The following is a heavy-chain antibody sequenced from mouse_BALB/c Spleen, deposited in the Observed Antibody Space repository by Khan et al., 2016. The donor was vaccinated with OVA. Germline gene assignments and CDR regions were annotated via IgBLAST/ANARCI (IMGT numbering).Heavy chain of an antibody. CDR3: ARHYDHSPLDY. Sequence: EVELVESGGALVKPGGSLKLSCAAAGFTFSSFGMSWVRQTPDKRLEWVATISSGGSYTYYPDSVKGRFTISRENAKNTLYLQMRSLRSEDTSMYYCARHYDHSPLDYWGQGTSVTVSS. CDR1: GFTFSSFG. J-gene: IGHJ4*01. D-gene: IGHD2-3*01. CDR2: ISSGGSYT. V-gene: IGHV5-6*01.